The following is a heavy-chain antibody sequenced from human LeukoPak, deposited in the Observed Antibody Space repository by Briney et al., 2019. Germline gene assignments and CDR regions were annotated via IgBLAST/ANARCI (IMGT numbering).Heavy chain of an antibody. CDR3: AKLPREYCSSTSCPNWFDT. V-gene: IGHV3-23*01. D-gene: IGHD2-2*01. J-gene: IGHJ5*02. CDR1: GFTFSNYD. CDR2: LSASGGTT. Sequence: GGSLRLSCAASGFTFSNYDMSWVRQAPGKGLEWVSALSASGGTTYYADSVKGRFTTSRDNSKNTLYLQMNSLRAEDTAVYYCAKLPREYCSSTSCPNWFDTWGQGTLVTVSS.